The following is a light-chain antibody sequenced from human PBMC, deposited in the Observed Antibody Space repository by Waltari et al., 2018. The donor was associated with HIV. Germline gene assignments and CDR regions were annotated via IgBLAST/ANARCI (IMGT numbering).Light chain of an antibody. CDR1: AKDLGAYDY. CDR2: DVS. Sequence: QSALTQPASVSGSPGQSVTVSCSGSAKDLGAYDYVSWFQQHPDKAPQLIIFDVSKRPSGISDRFSASKSGNTASLTISGLQPEDEADYFCCSYTSSDTWVFGGGTKVTVL. V-gene: IGLV2-14*03. CDR3: CSYTSSDTWV. J-gene: IGLJ3*02.